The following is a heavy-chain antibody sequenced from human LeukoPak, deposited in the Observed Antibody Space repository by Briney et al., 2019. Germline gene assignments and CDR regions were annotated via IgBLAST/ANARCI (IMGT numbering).Heavy chain of an antibody. CDR2: IRYDGSNK. Sequence: GGSLRLSCAASGFTFSSYGMHWVRQAPGKGLEWVAFIRYDGSNKYYADSVKGRFTISRDNSKNTLYLQMNSLRAEDTAVYYCTSGDLLLLWFGESFDYWGQGTLVTVSS. CDR1: GFTFSSYG. V-gene: IGHV3-30*02. J-gene: IGHJ4*02. CDR3: TSGDLLLLWFGESFDY. D-gene: IGHD3-10*01.